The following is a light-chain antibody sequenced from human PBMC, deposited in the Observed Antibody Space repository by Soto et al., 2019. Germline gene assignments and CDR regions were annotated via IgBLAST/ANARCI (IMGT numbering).Light chain of an antibody. CDR1: QSISTW. CDR2: RAS. CDR3: QQCNSYPYT. J-gene: IGKJ2*01. Sequence: DIQMTQSPSTLSASVGDRVTITCRASQSISTWLAWYQQKPGKAPNLLIYRASRLESGVPSRFSGSGSGTESTLTISSLQPDDFATYYCQQCNSYPYTFGQGTKLE. V-gene: IGKV1-5*03.